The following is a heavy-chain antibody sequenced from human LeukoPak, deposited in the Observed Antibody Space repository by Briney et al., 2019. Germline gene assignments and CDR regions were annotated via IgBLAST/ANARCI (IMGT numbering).Heavy chain of an antibody. J-gene: IGHJ4*02. Sequence: SETLSLTCAVSGGSISSGGYSWSWTRQPPGKGLEWIGYIYHSGSTYYNPSLKSRVTISVDRSKNQFSLKLSSVTAADTAVYYCARARATMVPYFDYWGQGTLLTVSS. D-gene: IGHD5-12*01. V-gene: IGHV4-30-2*01. CDR3: ARARATMVPYFDY. CDR2: IYHSGST. CDR1: GGSISSGGYS.